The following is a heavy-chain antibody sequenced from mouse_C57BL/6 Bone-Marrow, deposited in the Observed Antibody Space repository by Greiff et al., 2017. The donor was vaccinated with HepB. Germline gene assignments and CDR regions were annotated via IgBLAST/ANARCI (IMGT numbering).Heavy chain of an antibody. Sequence: EVKLVESGGGLVKPGGSLKLSCAASGFTFSSYAMSWVRQTPEKRLEWVATISDGGSYTYYPDNVKGRFTISRDNAKNNLYLQMSHLKSEDTAMYDGARGGLLRGRVFDYWGQGTTLTVSS. CDR1: GFTFSSYA. D-gene: IGHD1-1*01. V-gene: IGHV5-4*03. CDR3: ARGGLLRGRVFDY. CDR2: ISDGGSYT. J-gene: IGHJ2*01.